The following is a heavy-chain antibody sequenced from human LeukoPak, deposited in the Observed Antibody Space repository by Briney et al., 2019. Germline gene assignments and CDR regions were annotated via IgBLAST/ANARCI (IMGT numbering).Heavy chain of an antibody. J-gene: IGHJ4*02. V-gene: IGHV3-48*03. CDR3: ARDRLEGQQRILFDY. D-gene: IGHD6-13*01. CDR2: ISSSGSTI. CDR1: GFTFSSYE. Sequence: GGSLRLSCAASGFTFSSYEMNWVRQAPGKGLEWVSYISSSGSTIYYADSVKGRFTISRDNAKNPLYLQMNSLRAEDTAVYYCARDRLEGQQRILFDYWGQGTLVTVSS.